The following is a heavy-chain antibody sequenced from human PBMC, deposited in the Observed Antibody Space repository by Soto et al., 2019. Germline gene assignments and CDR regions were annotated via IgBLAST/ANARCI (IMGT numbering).Heavy chain of an antibody. Sequence: SGGSLRLSCAASGFTFSSYWMSWVRQAPGKGLEWVANIKQDGSEKYYVDSVKGRFTISRDNAKNSLYLQMNSLRAEDTAVYYCARASPYYDILTGYGTFDYWGQGTLVTVSS. CDR2: IKQDGSEK. CDR1: GFTFSSYW. J-gene: IGHJ4*02. D-gene: IGHD3-9*01. CDR3: ARASPYYDILTGYGTFDY. V-gene: IGHV3-7*01.